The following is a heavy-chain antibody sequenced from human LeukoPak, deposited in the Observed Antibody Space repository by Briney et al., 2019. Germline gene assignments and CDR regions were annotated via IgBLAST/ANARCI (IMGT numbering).Heavy chain of an antibody. CDR1: GFTFSTYG. J-gene: IGHJ4*02. D-gene: IGHD6-19*01. CDR2: VSPSGDIT. CDR3: AKVPLYSSGWYYFDY. Sequence: GGTLRLSCAASGFTFSTYGMDWVRQAPGKGLEWVSGVSPSGDITYYADSVKGRFTISRDNSKNTLYLQMNSLRAEDTAVYYCAKVPLYSSGWYYFDYWGQGTLVTVSS. V-gene: IGHV3-23*01.